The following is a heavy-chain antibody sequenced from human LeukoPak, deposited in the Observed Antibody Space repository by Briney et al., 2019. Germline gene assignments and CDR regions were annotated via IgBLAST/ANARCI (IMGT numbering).Heavy chain of an antibody. Sequence: AASVKVSCKASGYTFTSYDINWVRQAPGQRLEWMGWINAGNGNTKYSQKFQGRVTITRDTSASTAYMELSSLRSEDTAVYYCARDIPYYYDSSGTFDYWGQGTLVTVSS. CDR1: GYTFTSYD. J-gene: IGHJ4*02. V-gene: IGHV1-3*01. CDR3: ARDIPYYYDSSGTFDY. CDR2: INAGNGNT. D-gene: IGHD3-22*01.